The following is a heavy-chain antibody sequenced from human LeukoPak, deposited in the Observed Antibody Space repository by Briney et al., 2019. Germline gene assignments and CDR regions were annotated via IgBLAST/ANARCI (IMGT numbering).Heavy chain of an antibody. CDR3: AKERGHSKPFDY. D-gene: IGHD4-23*01. Sequence: PGGSLRLSCAASAFGDYWMDWVRQAPGKGLVWVSRIKSDGSSITYADSVRGRFTISRDNAKNTLYLQMNNLRAEDTALYYCAKERGHSKPFDYWGQGTLVTVSS. V-gene: IGHV3-74*01. CDR1: AFGDYW. J-gene: IGHJ4*02. CDR2: IKSDGSSI.